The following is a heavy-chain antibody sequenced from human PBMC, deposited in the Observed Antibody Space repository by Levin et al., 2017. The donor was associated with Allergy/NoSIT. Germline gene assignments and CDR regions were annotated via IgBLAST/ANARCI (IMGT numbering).Heavy chain of an antibody. CDR2: IYYSGST. V-gene: IGHV4-59*08. D-gene: IGHD5-18*01. CDR3: ARRRYSYGNDAFDI. CDR1: GGSISSYY. J-gene: IGHJ3*02. Sequence: GSLRLSCTVSGGSISSYYWSWIRQPPGKGLEWIGYIYYSGSTNYNPSLKSRVTISVDTSKNQFSLKLSSVTAADTAVYYCARRRYSYGNDAFDIWGQGTMVTVSS.